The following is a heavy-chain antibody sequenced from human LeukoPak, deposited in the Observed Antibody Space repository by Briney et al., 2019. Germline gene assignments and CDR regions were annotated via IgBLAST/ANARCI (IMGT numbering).Heavy chain of an antibody. CDR3: ARDIYWFDP. D-gene: IGHD5-12*01. J-gene: IGHJ5*02. CDR1: GGSISSYY. V-gene: IGHV4-59*12. CDR2: IYYSGST. Sequence: SETLSLTCTVSGGSISSYYWSWIRQPPGKGLEWIGYIYYSGSTNYNPSLKSRVTISVDTSKNQFPLKLSSVTAADTAVYYCARDIYWFDPWGQGTLVTVSS.